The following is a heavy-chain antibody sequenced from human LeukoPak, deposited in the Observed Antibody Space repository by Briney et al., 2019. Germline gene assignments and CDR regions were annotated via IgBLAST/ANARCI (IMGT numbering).Heavy chain of an antibody. CDR1: GGTFSSYA. CDR3: ARDSLPDYYDSSGYYYEGSGNY. J-gene: IGHJ4*02. D-gene: IGHD3-22*01. Sequence: ASVKVSCKASGGTFSSYAISWVRQAPGQGLEWVGGIIPIFGTANYAQKFQGRVTITADESTSTAYMELSSLRSEDTAVYYCARDSLPDYYDSSGYYYEGSGNYWGQGTLVTVSS. CDR2: IIPIFGTA. V-gene: IGHV1-69*13.